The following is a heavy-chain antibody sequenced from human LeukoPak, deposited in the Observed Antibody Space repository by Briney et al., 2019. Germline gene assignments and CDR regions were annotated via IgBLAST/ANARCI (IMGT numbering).Heavy chain of an antibody. Sequence: GGSLRLSCAASGFTFSSYWMHWVRHAPGKGLVWVSRINSDGSSTSYADSVKGRFTISRDNAKNTLYLQMTSLRAEDTAVYYCARAPLRALRCMDVWGQGTTVTASS. CDR1: GFTFSSYW. CDR3: ARAPLRALRCMDV. J-gene: IGHJ6*02. CDR2: INSDGSST. V-gene: IGHV3-74*01.